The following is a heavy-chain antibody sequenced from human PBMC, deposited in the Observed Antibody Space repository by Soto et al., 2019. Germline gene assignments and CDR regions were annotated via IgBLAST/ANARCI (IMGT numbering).Heavy chain of an antibody. J-gene: IGHJ4*02. CDR3: ASRDIVTAISSFDY. CDR1: GFTFSSYS. V-gene: IGHV3-48*02. CDR2: ISSSSSTI. D-gene: IGHD5-12*01. Sequence: LRLSCAASGFTFSSYSMNWVRQAPGKGLEWVSYISSSSSTIYYADSVKGRYTISRDNAKNSLYLQMNSLRDEDTAVYYCASRDIVTAISSFDYWGQGTLVTVSS.